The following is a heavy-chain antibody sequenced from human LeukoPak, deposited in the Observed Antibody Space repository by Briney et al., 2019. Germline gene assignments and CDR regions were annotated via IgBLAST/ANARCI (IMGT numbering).Heavy chain of an antibody. CDR3: ARSGLYYDILTGYYARGAHDAFDI. CDR2: IYYSGST. V-gene: IGHV4-59*11. CDR1: GGSISSHY. J-gene: IGHJ3*02. Sequence: PSETLSLTCTVSGGSISSHYWSWIRQPPGKGLEWIGYIYYSGSTNCNPSLKSRGTISIDTSKNQFSLKLSSVTAADTAVYYCARSGLYYDILTGYYARGAHDAFDIWGQGTMVTVSS. D-gene: IGHD3-9*01.